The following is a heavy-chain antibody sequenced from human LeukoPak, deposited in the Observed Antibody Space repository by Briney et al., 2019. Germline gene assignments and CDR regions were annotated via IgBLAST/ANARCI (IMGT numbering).Heavy chain of an antibody. Sequence: PGGSLRLSCAASGFTFSSYTMNWVRQAPGKGLEWVGFIRSKAYDRTTEYGGCVKGRFTISREDSKSIAYPQMNSLKTEDTAVYYCTSDDSYSSSFPWGQGTLVTVSS. CDR3: TSDDSYSSSFP. D-gene: IGHD6-13*01. CDR1: GFTFSSYT. CDR2: IRSKAYDRTT. V-gene: IGHV3-49*04. J-gene: IGHJ5*02.